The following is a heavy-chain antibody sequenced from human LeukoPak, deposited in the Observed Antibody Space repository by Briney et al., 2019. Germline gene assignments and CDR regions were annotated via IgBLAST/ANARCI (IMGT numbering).Heavy chain of an antibody. CDR2: ISAYNGNT. CDR1: GYTFTSYG. Sequence: ASVKVSCKASGYTFTSYGISWVRQAPGQGLEWMGWISAYNGNTNYAQKLQGRVTMTTDTSTSTAHMELRSLRSDDTAVYYCAREVSRDYGDPSYYGMDVWGQGTTVTVSS. V-gene: IGHV1-18*01. J-gene: IGHJ6*02. CDR3: AREVSRDYGDPSYYGMDV. D-gene: IGHD4-17*01.